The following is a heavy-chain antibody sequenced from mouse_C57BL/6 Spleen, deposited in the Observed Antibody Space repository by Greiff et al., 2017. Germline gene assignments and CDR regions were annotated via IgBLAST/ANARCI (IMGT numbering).Heavy chain of an antibody. Sequence: QVHVKQSGAELMKPGASVKLSCKATGYTFTGYWIEWVKQRPGHGLEWIGEIFPGSGSTNYNEKFKGNATFTADTSSNTAYMQLSSMTTDDSAIYYRARRGYGSTNHDYAMDYWGQGTTVTVSS. CDR2: IFPGSGST. CDR1: GYTFTGYW. J-gene: IGHJ4*01. CDR3: ARRGYGSTNHDYAMDY. V-gene: IGHV1-9*01. D-gene: IGHD1-1*01.